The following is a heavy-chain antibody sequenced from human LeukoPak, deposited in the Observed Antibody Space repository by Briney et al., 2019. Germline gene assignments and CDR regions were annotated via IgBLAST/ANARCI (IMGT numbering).Heavy chain of an antibody. CDR3: ARDRSPKEFFYYYYMDV. J-gene: IGHJ6*03. CDR1: GYTFTNYG. D-gene: IGHD3-10*01. V-gene: IGHV1-18*01. CDR2: ISAYNGNA. Sequence: GASVKVSCKASGYTFTNYGISWVRQAPGQGLEWMGWISAYNGNAKYAQNLQGRVTMTTDTSTSTAYMELRSLRSDDTAVYYCARDRSPKEFFYYYYMDVWGKGTTVTVSS.